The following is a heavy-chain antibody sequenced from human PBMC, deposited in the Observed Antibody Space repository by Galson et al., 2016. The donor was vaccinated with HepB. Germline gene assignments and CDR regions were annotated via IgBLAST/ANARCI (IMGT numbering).Heavy chain of an antibody. CDR2: IGGSGGST. CDR3: ARERTKLEFDP. CDR1: GITFSSYA. J-gene: IGHJ5*02. V-gene: IGHV3-23*01. D-gene: IGHD1-1*01. Sequence: SLRLSCAASGITFSSYAMTWVRQAPGKGLEWVSAIGGSGGSTYYADSVKGRFTISRDNSKNTLYLQMKSLRAEDTAIYYCARERTKLEFDPWGQGTLVTVSS.